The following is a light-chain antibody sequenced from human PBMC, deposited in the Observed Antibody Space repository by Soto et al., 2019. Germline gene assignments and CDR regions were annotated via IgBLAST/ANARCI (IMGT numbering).Light chain of an antibody. CDR3: QQTYDTPWT. Sequence: DIQMTQSPSSLSASIGDRVTITCRASQNISSYLNWYQQKPGKAPNLLIFAASNLHGGVPSRFSGSESGTDFTLTISSLQPADFATYYCQQTYDTPWTFGLGTKVEIK. CDR2: AAS. J-gene: IGKJ1*01. V-gene: IGKV1-39*01. CDR1: QNISSY.